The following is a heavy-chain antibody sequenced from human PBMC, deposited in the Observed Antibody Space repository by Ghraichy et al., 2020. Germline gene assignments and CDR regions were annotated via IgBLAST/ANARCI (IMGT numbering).Heavy chain of an antibody. D-gene: IGHD6-13*01. CDR3: ARDRALGAAAGTKGYYYGMDV. V-gene: IGHV6-1*01. J-gene: IGHJ6*02. CDR2: TYYRSKWYN. CDR1: GDSVSSNSAA. Sequence: SQTLSLTCAISGDSVSSNSAAWNWIRQSPSRGLEWLGRTYYRSKWYNDYAVSVKSRITINPDTSKNQFSLQLNSVTPEDTAVYYCARDRALGAAAGTKGYYYGMDVWGQGTTVTVSS.